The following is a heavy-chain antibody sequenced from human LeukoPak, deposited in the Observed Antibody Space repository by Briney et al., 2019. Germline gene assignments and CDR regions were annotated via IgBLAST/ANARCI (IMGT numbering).Heavy chain of an antibody. CDR2: INHSGST. V-gene: IGHV4-34*01. CDR1: GGSFSGFY. Sequence: SETLSLTCAVYGGSFSGFYWSWIRQPPGKGLEWIGEINHSGSTYYNPSLKSRVTISEDTSKNQFSLKLTSVAAADTAVYYCATLGEYYDSSGYYYNWGQGTLVTVSS. J-gene: IGHJ4*02. CDR3: ATLGEYYDSSGYYYN. D-gene: IGHD3-22*01.